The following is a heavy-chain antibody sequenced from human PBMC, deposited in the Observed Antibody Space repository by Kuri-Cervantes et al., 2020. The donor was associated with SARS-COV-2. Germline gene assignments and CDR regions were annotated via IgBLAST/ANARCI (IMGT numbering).Heavy chain of an antibody. D-gene: IGHD3/OR15-3a*01. CDR1: GGSISSHY. V-gene: IGHV4-59*11. CDR2: IYYSGST. J-gene: IGHJ3*01. CDR3: AREELGWTALDV. Sequence: GSLRLSCTVSGGSISSHYWSWIRQPPGKGLEWIGYIYYSGSTNYNPSLKSRVTISVDTSKNQFSLKLSSVTAADTAVYFCAREELGWTALDVWGQGTMVTVSS.